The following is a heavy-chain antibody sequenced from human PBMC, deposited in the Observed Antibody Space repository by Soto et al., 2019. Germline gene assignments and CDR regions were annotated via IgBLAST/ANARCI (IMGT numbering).Heavy chain of an antibody. CDR1: GYTFTSYD. CDR3: ARGLAMVRGVKRFDY. J-gene: IGHJ4*02. V-gene: IGHV1-8*02. D-gene: IGHD3-10*01. CDR2: MNPNSGNT. Sequence: ASVKVPCKASGYTFTSYDINWVRQATGQGLEWMGWMNPNSGNTGYAQKFQGRVTMTRNTSISTAYMELSSLRSEDTAVYYCARGLAMVRGVKRFDYWGQGTLVTVSS.